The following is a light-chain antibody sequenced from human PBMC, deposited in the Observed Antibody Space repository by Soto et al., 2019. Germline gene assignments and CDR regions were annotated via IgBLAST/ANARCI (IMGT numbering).Light chain of an antibody. CDR3: SSYAGSYISVV. Sequence: QSVLTQPPSASGSPGQSVTISCTGTSSDVGGYNYVSWYQQHPGKAPKLMIYEVSKRPSGVPDRFSGSKSGNTASLTVSGLPAEDEADYYCSSYAGSYISVVFGGGTKLTVL. CDR2: EVS. V-gene: IGLV2-8*01. J-gene: IGLJ2*01. CDR1: SSDVGGYNY.